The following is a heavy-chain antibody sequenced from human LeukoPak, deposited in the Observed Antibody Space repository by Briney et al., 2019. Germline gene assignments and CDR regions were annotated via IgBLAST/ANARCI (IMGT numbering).Heavy chain of an antibody. J-gene: IGHJ6*03. Sequence: ASVKVSXKVSGYTLTELSMHWVRQAPGKGLEWMGGFDPEDGEKIYAQKFQGRVTMTEDTSTDTAYMELSSLRSEDTAVYYCATDPPITMVRGVIKDYYYYYMDVWGKGTTVTVSS. CDR2: FDPEDGEK. CDR3: ATDPPITMVRGVIKDYYYYYMDV. CDR1: GYTLTELS. D-gene: IGHD3-10*01. V-gene: IGHV1-24*01.